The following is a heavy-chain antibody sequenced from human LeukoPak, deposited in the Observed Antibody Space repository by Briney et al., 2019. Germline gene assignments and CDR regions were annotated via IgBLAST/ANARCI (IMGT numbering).Heavy chain of an antibody. D-gene: IGHD6-6*01. CDR2: ISAYNGNT. Sequence: ASVKVSCKASGYTFTSYGISWVRQAPGQGLEWMGWISAYNGNTNYAQKLQGRVTMTTDTSTSTACMELRSLRSDDTAVYYCARADDSSSEYPHYWGQGTLVTVSS. V-gene: IGHV1-18*01. CDR1: GYTFTSYG. J-gene: IGHJ4*02. CDR3: ARADDSSSEYPHY.